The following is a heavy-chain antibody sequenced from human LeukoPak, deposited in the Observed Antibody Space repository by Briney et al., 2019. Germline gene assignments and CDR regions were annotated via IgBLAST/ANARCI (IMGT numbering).Heavy chain of an antibody. CDR2: IHHSGST. J-gene: IGHJ4*02. CDR3: ARVTRGSSVDY. D-gene: IGHD1-26*01. Sequence: SETLSLTCAVSGVSISSDGYSWNWIRQPPGKGLEWIGYIHHSGSTYYNPSLKSRVTISVDTSKNQFSLKLSSVTAADTAVYYCARVTRGSSVDYWGQGTLVTVSS. CDR1: GVSISSDGYS. V-gene: IGHV4-30-2*01.